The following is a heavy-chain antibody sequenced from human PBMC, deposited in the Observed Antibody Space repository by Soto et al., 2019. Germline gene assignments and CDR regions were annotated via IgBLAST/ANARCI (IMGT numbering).Heavy chain of an antibody. Sequence: QVPLVQSGAEVKKPGASVKVSCKASGYTFTNYGINWVRQAPGQGLEWLGWVSAYNGERRYAQRVQARVIMTTDTSTTAAYMELRSLRSDDTAVYYCSRGTSIPASGDYWGQGPLVTVPS. D-gene: IGHD6-6*01. CDR2: VSAYNGER. CDR1: GYTFTNYG. CDR3: SRGTSIPASGDY. V-gene: IGHV1-18*01. J-gene: IGHJ4*01.